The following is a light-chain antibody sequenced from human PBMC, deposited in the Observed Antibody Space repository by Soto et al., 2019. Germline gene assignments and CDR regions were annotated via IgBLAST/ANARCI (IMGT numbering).Light chain of an antibody. V-gene: IGLV2-14*01. CDR2: DVS. CDR3: SSYTSSSTLDVV. J-gene: IGLJ2*01. Sequence: QSALTQPASVSGSPGQSITISCTGTSSDAGGYNYVSWYQQHPGKAPKLMIYDVSNRPSGVSNRFSGSKSGNTASLTISGLQAEDEADYYCSSYTSSSTLDVVFGGGTKVTVL. CDR1: SSDAGGYNY.